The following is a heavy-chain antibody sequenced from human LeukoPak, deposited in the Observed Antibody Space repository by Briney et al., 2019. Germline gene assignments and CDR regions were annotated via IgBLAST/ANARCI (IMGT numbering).Heavy chain of an antibody. CDR2: IYYSGST. CDR1: GGSISSYY. D-gene: IGHD6-13*01. J-gene: IGHJ5*02. Sequence: SETLSLTCTVSGGSISSYYWSWIRQPPGKGLEWIGYIYYSGSTNYNPSLKSRVTISVDTSKNQFSLKLSSVTAADTAVYYCAGGPYSSSWYGVGHWFDPWGQGTLVTVSS. V-gene: IGHV4-59*12. CDR3: AGGPYSSSWYGVGHWFDP.